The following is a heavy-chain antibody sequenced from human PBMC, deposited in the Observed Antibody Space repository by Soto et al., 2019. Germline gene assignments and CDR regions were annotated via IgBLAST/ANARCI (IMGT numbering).Heavy chain of an antibody. V-gene: IGHV3-23*01. CDR3: AKGPYDSSGYYYNYYYYGMDV. Sequence: PGGSLRLSCAASGFTFSSYAMSWVRQAPGKGLEWVSAISGSGGSTYYADSVKGRFTISRDNSKNTLYLQMNRLRAEDTTVYYCAKGPYDSSGYYYNYYYYGMDVWGQGTTVTVSS. CDR1: GFTFSSYA. J-gene: IGHJ6*02. D-gene: IGHD3-22*01. CDR2: ISGSGGST.